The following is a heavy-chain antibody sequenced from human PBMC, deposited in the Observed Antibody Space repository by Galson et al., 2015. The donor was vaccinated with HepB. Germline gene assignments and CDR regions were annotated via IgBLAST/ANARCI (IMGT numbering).Heavy chain of an antibody. CDR2: ISGSGGST. V-gene: IGHV3-23*01. D-gene: IGHD1-26*01. CDR3: AKWGRLRPTQGYFQH. CDR1: GFTFSSYA. J-gene: IGHJ1*01. Sequence: SLRLSCAASGFTFSSYAMSWVRQAPGKGLEWVSAISGSGGSTYYADSVKGRFTIFRDNSKNTLYLQMNSLRAEDTAVYYCAKWGRLRPTQGYFQHWGQGTLVTVSS.